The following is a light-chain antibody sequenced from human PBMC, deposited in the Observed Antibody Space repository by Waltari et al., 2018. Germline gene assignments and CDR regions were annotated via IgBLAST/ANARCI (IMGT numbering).Light chain of an antibody. CDR2: SNS. CDR3: QSFDSGLSGWV. CDR1: SPNIGGGYD. J-gene: IGLJ3*02. V-gene: IGLV1-40*01. Sequence: QSVLTPPPSVSGAPGQRGTISCTGSSPNIGGGYDVNWYQQHPGTVPKLLIYSNSARPSGVPARFSGSKSGTSASLAISGLQAEDEAYYYCQSFDSGLSGWVFGGGTKLTVL.